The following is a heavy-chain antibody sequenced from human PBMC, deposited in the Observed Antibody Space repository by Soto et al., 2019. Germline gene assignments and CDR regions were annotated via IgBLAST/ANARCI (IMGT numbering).Heavy chain of an antibody. J-gene: IGHJ4*02. Sequence: QVQLVQSGAEVKKPGASVKVSCKASGYMFISYGINWVRQAPGQGLEWMGWISAYNGNTKYAQNLQGRVTMTTDTYTGTAYMEMRSLRSDDTAVYYCVRDLDGSGSYYTDYWGPGTLVTVSS. V-gene: IGHV1-18*01. D-gene: IGHD3-10*01. CDR2: ISAYNGNT. CDR1: GYMFISYG. CDR3: VRDLDGSGSYYTDY.